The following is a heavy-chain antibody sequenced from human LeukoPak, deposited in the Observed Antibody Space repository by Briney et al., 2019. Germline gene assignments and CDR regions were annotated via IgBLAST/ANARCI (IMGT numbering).Heavy chain of an antibody. CDR1: GYTFTSYG. CDR2: ISAYNGNT. CDR3: ARSAEEVTAHAEYFQH. Sequence: ASVKVSCKASGYTFTSYGISWVRQAPGQGLEWMGWISAYNGNTNYAQKLQGRVTMTTDTSTSTAYMELRSLRSDDTAVYYCARSAEEVTAHAEYFQHWGQGTLVTVSS. V-gene: IGHV1-18*01. D-gene: IGHD2-21*02. J-gene: IGHJ1*01.